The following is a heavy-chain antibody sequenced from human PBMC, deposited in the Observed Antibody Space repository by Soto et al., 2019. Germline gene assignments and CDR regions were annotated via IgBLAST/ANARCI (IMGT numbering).Heavy chain of an antibody. CDR2: IYSNGNT. CDR1: GFTVSNNY. V-gene: IGHV3-66*01. J-gene: IGHJ4*02. CDR3: AKGNDFDY. D-gene: IGHD1-1*01. Sequence: GGSLRLSCAASGFTVSNNYMSWVRQAPGKGLEWVSTIYSNGNTYSADSVKGRFTISRDSSKNTLYLQMNSLRAEDTAVYYCAKGNDFDYWGQGTLVTVSS.